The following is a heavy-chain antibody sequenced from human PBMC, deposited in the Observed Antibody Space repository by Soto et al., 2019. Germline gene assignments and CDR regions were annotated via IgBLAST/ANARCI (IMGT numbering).Heavy chain of an antibody. D-gene: IGHD6-13*01. Sequence: QVQLQESGPGLVKPSETLSLTCTVSGGSISSYYGSWIRQAAGKGLEWIGRIYTSGSTTYNPSLKSRVTMSVDTSENQFSLKLSSVTAADTAVYYCARLSIASAGLNWFDPWGQGTLVTVSS. J-gene: IGHJ5*02. CDR2: IYTSGST. CDR3: ARLSIASAGLNWFDP. V-gene: IGHV4-4*07. CDR1: GGSISSYY.